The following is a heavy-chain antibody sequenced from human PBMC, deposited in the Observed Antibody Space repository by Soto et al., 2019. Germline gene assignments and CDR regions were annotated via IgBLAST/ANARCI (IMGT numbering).Heavy chain of an antibody. D-gene: IGHD1-26*01. J-gene: IGHJ4*02. CDR1: GYTFTSYA. CDR3: ARDFTGSYLGLDY. Sequence: QVQLVQSGAEVKKPGASVKVSCKASGYTFTSYAMHWVRQAPGQRLEWMGWINAGNGNTKYSQKFQGRVTITRDTSASTAYMEMSSLRSEDTAVYYCARDFTGSYLGLDYWGQGTLVTVSS. V-gene: IGHV1-3*01. CDR2: INAGNGNT.